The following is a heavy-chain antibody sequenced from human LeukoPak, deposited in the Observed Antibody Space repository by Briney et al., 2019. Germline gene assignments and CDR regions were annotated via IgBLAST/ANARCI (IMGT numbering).Heavy chain of an antibody. J-gene: IGHJ4*02. CDR3: ARRRVDGYTDY. V-gene: IGHV4-59*08. D-gene: IGHD5-24*01. CDR2: IYYSGST. Sequence: SETLSLTCTVSGGSLSSYYWSWIRQPPGKGLEWIGYIYYSGSTNYNPSLKSRVTISVDMSKNQFSLKLTSVTAADTAVYYCARRRVDGYTDYWGQGTLVTVSS. CDR1: GGSLSSYY.